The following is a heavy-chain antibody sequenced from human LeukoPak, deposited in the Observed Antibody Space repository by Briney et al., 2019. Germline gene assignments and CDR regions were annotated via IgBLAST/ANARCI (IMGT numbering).Heavy chain of an antibody. CDR1: GGSISSSSYY. J-gene: IGHJ4*02. V-gene: IGHV4-39*01. CDR2: IYYSGST. Sequence: SESLSLTCSVYGGSISSSSYYWGWIRQPPGKGLERIGSIYYSGSTYYNPSLKSRVTISVDTSKNQFSLKLSSVTAADTAVYYCARHEGGVQLLIDYWGQGTLVTVSS. D-gene: IGHD6-13*01. CDR3: ARHEGGVQLLIDY.